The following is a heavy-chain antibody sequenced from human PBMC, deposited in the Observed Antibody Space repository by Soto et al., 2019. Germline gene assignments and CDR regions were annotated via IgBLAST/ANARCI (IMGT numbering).Heavy chain of an antibody. Sequence: ASVKVSCKASGYTFTSYAMHWVRQAPGQRLEWMGWINAGNGNTKYSQKFQGRVTITRDTSASTAYMELSSLRSEDTAVYYCARAFPHYYDSSGYYPLSSRWFDPWGQGTLVTVSS. J-gene: IGHJ5*02. CDR1: GYTFTSYA. CDR3: ARAFPHYYDSSGYYPLSSRWFDP. CDR2: INAGNGNT. V-gene: IGHV1-3*01. D-gene: IGHD3-22*01.